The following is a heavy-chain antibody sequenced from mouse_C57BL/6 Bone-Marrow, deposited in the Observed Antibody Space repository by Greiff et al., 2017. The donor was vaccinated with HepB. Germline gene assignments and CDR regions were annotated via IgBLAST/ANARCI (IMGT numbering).Heavy chain of an antibody. V-gene: IGHV2-2*01. CDR2: IWSGGST. CDR3: ARDYGYSYYYAMDY. Sequence: VKLVESGPGLVQPSQSLSITCTVSGFSLTSYGVHWVRQSPGKGLEWLGVIWSGGSTDYNAAFISRLSISKDNSKSQVFFTMNSLQADDTAIYYCARDYGYSYYYAMDYWGQGTSVTVSS. J-gene: IGHJ4*01. CDR1: GFSLTSYG. D-gene: IGHD2-2*01.